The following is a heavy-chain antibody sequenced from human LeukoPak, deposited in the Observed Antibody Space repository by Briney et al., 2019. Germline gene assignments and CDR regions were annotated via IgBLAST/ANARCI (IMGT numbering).Heavy chain of an antibody. CDR2: IRYDGSNK. V-gene: IGHV3-30*02. CDR1: GFTFSSYG. D-gene: IGHD2-15*01. J-gene: IGHJ4*02. CDR3: AKDYGVVAAPDY. Sequence: PGGSLRLSCAASGFTFSSYGMHWVRQAPGKGLEWVAFIRYDGSNKYYADSAKGRFTISRDNSKNTLYLQMNSLRAEDTAVYYCAKDYGVVAAPDYWGQGTLVTVSS.